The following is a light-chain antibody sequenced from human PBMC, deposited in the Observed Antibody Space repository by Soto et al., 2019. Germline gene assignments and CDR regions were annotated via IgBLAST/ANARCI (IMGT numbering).Light chain of an antibody. CDR3: QQYNNWPPWT. CDR2: GAS. Sequence: EIVLTQTPGTLSLSPGERATLSCRASQSVSSSYLAWCQQKPGQAPRLLIYGASRRATGIPDRFSGSGSGTDFTLTISRLEPEDFAVYYCQQYNNWPPWTFGQGTKVDIK. V-gene: IGKV3-20*01. J-gene: IGKJ1*01. CDR1: QSVSSSY.